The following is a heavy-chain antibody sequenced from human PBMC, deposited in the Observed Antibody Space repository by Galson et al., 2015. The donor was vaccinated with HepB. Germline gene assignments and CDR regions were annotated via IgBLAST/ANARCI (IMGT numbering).Heavy chain of an antibody. D-gene: IGHD6-13*01. Sequence: SETLSLTCTVSGGSISNNNYYWGWIRQPPGKGLEWIGTIYYSGSTYYNPSLKSRVTISVDTSKNHFSLRLNSVTAADTAVFYCARHRRSPHSSSWYYFDYWGQGTLVTVSS. CDR2: IYYSGST. CDR1: GGSISNNNYY. J-gene: IGHJ4*02. V-gene: IGHV4-39*01. CDR3: ARHRRSPHSSSWYYFDY.